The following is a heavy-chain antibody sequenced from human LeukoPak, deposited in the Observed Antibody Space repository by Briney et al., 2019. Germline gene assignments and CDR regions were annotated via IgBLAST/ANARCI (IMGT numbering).Heavy chain of an antibody. J-gene: IGHJ4*02. CDR2: IYHSGST. D-gene: IGHD6-6*01. V-gene: IGHV4-30-2*01. CDR3: ARVTAARPHFDY. Sequence: PSETLSLTCTVSGGSISSGGYYWSWIRQPPGKGLEWIGYIYHSGSTYYNPSLKSRVTISVDRSKNQFSLKLSSVTAADTAVYYCARVTAARPHFDYWGQGTLVTVSS. CDR1: GGSISSGGYY.